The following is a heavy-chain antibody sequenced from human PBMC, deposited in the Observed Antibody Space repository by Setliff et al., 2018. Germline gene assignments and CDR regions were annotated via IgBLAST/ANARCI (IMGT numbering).Heavy chain of an antibody. CDR2: INPSGGLT. D-gene: IGHD3-3*01. J-gene: IGHJ3*02. CDR1: GYTLSKYY. V-gene: IGHV1-46*03. CDR3: ARDRFYNSWSGTSITAPHDAFDI. Sequence: KVSCKASGYTLSKYYMHWVRQAPGQGLEWMGIINPSGGLTRYAQKFQGRVTMTSDTSTNTVYLEVSSLRSEDTAVYFCARDRFYNSWSGTSITAPHDAFDIWGQGTMVTVSS.